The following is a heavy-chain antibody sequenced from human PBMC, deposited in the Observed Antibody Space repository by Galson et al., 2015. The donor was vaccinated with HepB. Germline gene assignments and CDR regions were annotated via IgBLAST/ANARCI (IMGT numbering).Heavy chain of an antibody. D-gene: IGHD2-2*02. J-gene: IGHJ6*02. Sequence: SVKVSCKASGFSISNYGIIWVRQAPGQGLEWMGWISGDNGNTDYAQKAQGRVIMTTDTSTNTVYMQLTSLRSDDTAVYYCARQSPTEEPVVVPTTIVRSDYYGMDVWGQGTTFTVSS. CDR3: ARQSPTEEPVVVPTTIVRSDYYGMDV. CDR1: GFSISNYG. V-gene: IGHV1-18*04. CDR2: ISGDNGNT.